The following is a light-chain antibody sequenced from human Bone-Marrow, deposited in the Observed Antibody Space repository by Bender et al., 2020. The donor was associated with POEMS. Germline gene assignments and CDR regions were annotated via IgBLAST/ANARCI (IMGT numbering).Light chain of an antibody. CDR1: NIGGKS. CDR2: DDR. V-gene: IGLV3-21*02. J-gene: IGLJ2*01. Sequence: SYVLTQPPSVSVAPGQTARISCGGNNIGGKSVHWYQQKPGQAPVLVVYDDRDRPSGIPERFSGSNSGNTATLTISRVEAGDEADYYCQVWDSSRDLVVFGGGTELTVL. CDR3: QVWDSSRDLVV.